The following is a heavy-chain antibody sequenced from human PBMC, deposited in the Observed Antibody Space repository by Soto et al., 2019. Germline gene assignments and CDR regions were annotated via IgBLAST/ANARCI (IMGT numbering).Heavy chain of an antibody. J-gene: IGHJ4*02. CDR3: ARVSGVATIAGPFVY. D-gene: IGHD5-12*01. CDR2: IQQTGSEK. Sequence: EVQLVESGGGLVQPGGSLRLSCAASGFTFSSYWMTWVRQAPGKGLEWVANIQQTGSEKFSVDSVKGRFTISRDNARNSLYLQMNSLRAEDTAVYYCARVSGVATIAGPFVYWGQGTLVTVSS. CDR1: GFTFSSYW. V-gene: IGHV3-7*01.